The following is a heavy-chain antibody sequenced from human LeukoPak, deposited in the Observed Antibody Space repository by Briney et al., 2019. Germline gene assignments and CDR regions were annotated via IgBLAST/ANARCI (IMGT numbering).Heavy chain of an antibody. Sequence: GGSLRLSCAASAFTFTTPAMTWVRQAPGKGLEWVSGISGSGVTDYADSVKGRFTISRDNSKNTLYLQINSLRAEDTAVYYCAKDLNWGGRWGQGTLVTVSS. V-gene: IGHV3-23*01. J-gene: IGHJ4*02. CDR2: ISGSGVT. CDR1: AFTFTTPA. CDR3: AKDLNWGGR. D-gene: IGHD7-27*01.